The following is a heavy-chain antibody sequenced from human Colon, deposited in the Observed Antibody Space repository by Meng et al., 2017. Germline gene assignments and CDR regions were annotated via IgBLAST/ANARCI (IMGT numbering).Heavy chain of an antibody. CDR3: ARRNSNNWFNP. CDR1: GASISGDNW. J-gene: IGHJ5*02. CDR2: IFHSGTS. Sequence: QVQLQGSGPGLGKPSGTLSLTCAVSGASISGDNWWSWVRQTPGKGLEWLGEIFHSGTSNYNPSLKSRATISVDKSKNQFSLRLSSVTAADTAVYYCARRNSNNWFNPWGQGILVTVSS. V-gene: IGHV4-4*02. D-gene: IGHD2/OR15-2a*01.